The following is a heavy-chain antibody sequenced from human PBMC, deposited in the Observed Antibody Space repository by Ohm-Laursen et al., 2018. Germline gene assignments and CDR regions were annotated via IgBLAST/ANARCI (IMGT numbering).Heavy chain of an antibody. CDR2: ISYDGSNK. CDR1: GFTFSSYG. CDR3: AKTWFGELFSDY. Sequence: SSLRLSCAASGFTFSSYGMHWVRQAPGKGLEWVAVISYDGSNKYYADSVKGRFTISRDNSKNTLYLQMNSLRAEDTAVYYCAKTWFGELFSDYWGQGTLVTVSS. J-gene: IGHJ4*02. D-gene: IGHD3-10*01. V-gene: IGHV3-30*18.